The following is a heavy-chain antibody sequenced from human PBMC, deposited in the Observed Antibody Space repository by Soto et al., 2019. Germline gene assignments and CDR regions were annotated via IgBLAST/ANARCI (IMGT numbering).Heavy chain of an antibody. V-gene: IGHV3-23*01. CDR1: GFTFSSYA. CDR3: AKDLFYGSGSVTSNWFDP. J-gene: IGHJ5*02. CDR2: ISGSGGNT. D-gene: IGHD3-10*01. Sequence: SGGSLRLSYAASGFTFSSYAMTWARQAPGEGLEWVSNISGSGGNTYYADSVKGRFTISRDNSKNTLYLQMNSLRAEDTAVYYCAKDLFYGSGSVTSNWFDPWGQGTLVTVSS.